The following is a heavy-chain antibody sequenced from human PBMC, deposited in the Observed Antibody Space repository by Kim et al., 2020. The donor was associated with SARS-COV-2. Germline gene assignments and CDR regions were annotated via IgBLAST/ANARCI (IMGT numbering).Heavy chain of an antibody. Sequence: ASVKVSCKASGYTFTSYGISWVRQAPGQGLEWMGWISAYNGNTNYAQKLQGRVTMTTDTSTSTAYMELRSLRSDDTAVYYCARDRWNNHYYHSNRGNSPWDYWGQGTLVTVSS. CDR1: GYTFTSYG. V-gene: IGHV1-18*01. J-gene: IGHJ4*02. CDR2: ISAYNGNT. CDR3: ARDRWNNHYYHSNRGNSPWDY. D-gene: IGHD3-22*01.